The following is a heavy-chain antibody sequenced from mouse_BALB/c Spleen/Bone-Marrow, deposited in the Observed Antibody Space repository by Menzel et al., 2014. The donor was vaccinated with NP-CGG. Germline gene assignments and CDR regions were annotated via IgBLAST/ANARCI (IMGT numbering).Heavy chain of an antibody. V-gene: IGHV2-9*02. CDR1: GFSLTSYG. J-gene: IGHJ4*01. CDR2: IWAGGST. D-gene: IGHD1-1*01. Sequence: VQLQQSGPGLVAPSQSLSITCTVSGFSLTSYGVHWVRRPPGKGLEWLGVIWAGGSTNYNSALMSRLSISKDNSKSQVFLKMNSLQTDDTAMYYCARDYGSGYYAMDYWGQGTSVTVSS. CDR3: ARDYGSGYYAMDY.